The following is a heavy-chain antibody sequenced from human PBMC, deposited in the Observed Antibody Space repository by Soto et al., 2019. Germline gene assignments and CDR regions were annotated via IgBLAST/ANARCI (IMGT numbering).Heavy chain of an antibody. J-gene: IGHJ6*02. CDR3: ARDRELGYCSSTSCNTYYYYGMDV. Sequence: GASVKVSCKASGYTFTKYGISWVRQAPGQGLEWMGWISAYNGNTNYAQKLQGRVTMTTDTSTSTAYMELRSLRSDDTAVYYCARDRELGYCSSTSCNTYYYYGMDVWGQGTTVTVSS. CDR2: ISAYNGNT. D-gene: IGHD2-2*01. CDR1: GYTFTKYG. V-gene: IGHV1-18*01.